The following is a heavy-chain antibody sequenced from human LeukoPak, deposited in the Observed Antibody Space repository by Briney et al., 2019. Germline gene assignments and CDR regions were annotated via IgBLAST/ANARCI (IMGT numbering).Heavy chain of an antibody. CDR3: ARGPDYGARVDYLDY. D-gene: IGHD4-17*01. CDR1: GFIFRNHW. CDR2: IKQDGSEK. J-gene: IGHJ4*02. V-gene: IGHV3-7*01. Sequence: GGSLRLSCVASGFIFRNHWMSWVRQAQGRGLEWVAHIKQDGSEKHYLDSVEGRFTPSRDDAKNSLYLQMNSLRVDDSAVYYCARGPDYGARVDYLDYWGRGALVTVSS.